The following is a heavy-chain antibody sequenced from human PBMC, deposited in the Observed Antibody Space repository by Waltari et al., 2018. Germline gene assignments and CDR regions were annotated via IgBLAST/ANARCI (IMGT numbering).Heavy chain of an antibody. V-gene: IGHV1-2*02. CDR1: GYTFIDHY. CDR3: ARDGGFDF. J-gene: IGHJ4*02. CDR2: MNTNSGGT. D-gene: IGHD2-15*01. Sequence: QVQLVQSGTEVKKPGASVRVSCKASGYTFIDHYIHWVRQAPGQGLEWMGWMNTNSGGTNYAQKFQGRVTMTRDTSTSTAYMELTRMTSDDTAIYYCARDGGFDFWGQGSLVTVSS.